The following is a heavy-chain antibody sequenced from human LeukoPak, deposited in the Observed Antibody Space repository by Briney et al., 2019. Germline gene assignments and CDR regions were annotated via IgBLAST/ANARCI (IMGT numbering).Heavy chain of an antibody. Sequence: GGSLRLSCAASGFTFSSYEMNWVRQAPGKGLEWVSYISSSGSTIYYADSVKGRFTISRDNARNSLYLQMNSLRAEDTAVYYCARDLKRTSYGMDVWGRGTTVTVSS. CDR2: ISSSGSTI. CDR1: GFTFSSYE. CDR3: ARDLKRTSYGMDV. J-gene: IGHJ6*02. D-gene: IGHD3-9*01. V-gene: IGHV3-48*03.